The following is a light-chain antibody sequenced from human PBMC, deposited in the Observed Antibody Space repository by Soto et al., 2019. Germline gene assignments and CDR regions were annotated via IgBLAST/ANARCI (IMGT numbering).Light chain of an antibody. Sequence: EIVLTQSPGTLSLSPGERATLSCRASQSVSNNYLAWYQQKPGQAPRLPIYGASNRATGIPDRFSGSGSGTDFTLTISRLEPEDFAVYYCQQYGSSRWTFGQGTKVDIK. J-gene: IGKJ1*01. V-gene: IGKV3-20*01. CDR2: GAS. CDR1: QSVSNNY. CDR3: QQYGSSRWT.